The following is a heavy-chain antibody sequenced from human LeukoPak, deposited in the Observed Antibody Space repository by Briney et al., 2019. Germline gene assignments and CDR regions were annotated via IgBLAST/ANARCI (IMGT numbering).Heavy chain of an antibody. CDR2: INSDGSST. V-gene: IGHV3-74*01. CDR3: ARVPSYGSGSYYNLDFDY. CDR1: GFTFSSYA. J-gene: IGHJ4*02. Sequence: GGSLRLSCAASGFTFSSYAMSWVRQAPGKGLVWVSRINSDGSSTSYADSVKGRFTISRDNAKNTLYLQMNSLRAEDTAVYYCARVPSYGSGSYYNLDFDYWGQGTLVTVSS. D-gene: IGHD3-10*01.